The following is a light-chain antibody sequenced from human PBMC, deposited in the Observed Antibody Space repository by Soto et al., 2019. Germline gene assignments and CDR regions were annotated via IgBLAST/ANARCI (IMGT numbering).Light chain of an antibody. CDR3: QQYDSYSLWM. CDR1: QSITTW. J-gene: IGKJ1*01. V-gene: IGKV1-5*03. Sequence: DIQITQSPSTLSASVGDRVTITCRASQSITTWLAWYQQKPGKAPKHLIYKASSLESGVPPRFSGSESGTEFTLTISSLQPNDFATYYNQQYDSYSLWMFGQGTKVEIK. CDR2: KAS.